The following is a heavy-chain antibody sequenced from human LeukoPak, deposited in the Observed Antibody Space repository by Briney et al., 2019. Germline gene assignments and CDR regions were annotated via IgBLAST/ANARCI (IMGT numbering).Heavy chain of an antibody. CDR3: ARSRSGSGTSPFDY. Sequence: SETLSLTCTVSGDSISGSSYYWGWIRQPPGKGLEWIGTIYYTGSTYYNPSLKSRVTISVDTSKNQFSLRLSSVTAADTAVYYCARSRSGSGTSPFDYWGQGTLVTVYS. V-gene: IGHV4-39*01. J-gene: IGHJ4*02. D-gene: IGHD3-10*01. CDR2: IYYTGST. CDR1: GDSISGSSYY.